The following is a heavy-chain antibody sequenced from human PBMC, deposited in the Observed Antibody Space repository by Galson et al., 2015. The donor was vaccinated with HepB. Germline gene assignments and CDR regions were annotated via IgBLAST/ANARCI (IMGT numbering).Heavy chain of an antibody. Sequence: SLRLSCAASGFTFSSYAMHWVRQAPGKGLEWVAIISYDGSNKYYADSVKGRFTIFRDNSKNTLYLQMNSLRAEDTAVYYCARDSAGGDYYYYYYYMDVWGKGTTVTVSS. CDR1: GFTFSSYA. CDR3: ARDSAGGDYYYYYYYMDV. V-gene: IGHV3-30-3*01. J-gene: IGHJ6*03. D-gene: IGHD4-17*01. CDR2: ISYDGSNK.